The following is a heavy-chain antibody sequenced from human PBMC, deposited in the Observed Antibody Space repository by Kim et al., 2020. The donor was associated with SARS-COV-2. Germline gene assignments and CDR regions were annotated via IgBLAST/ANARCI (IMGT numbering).Heavy chain of an antibody. J-gene: IGHJ4*02. CDR2: IKQDGSEK. CDR1: GFTFSSYW. CDR3: VRYYLSSGPHDY. D-gene: IGHD3-22*01. Sequence: GGSLRLSCAASGFTFSSYWMSWVRQAPGKGLEWVANIKQDGSEKHYVDSGKGRFTNTRNNAKNSLYLQMNSLRAEDTAVYYCVRYYLSSGPHDYWGQGTLVTVSS. V-gene: IGHV3-7*01.